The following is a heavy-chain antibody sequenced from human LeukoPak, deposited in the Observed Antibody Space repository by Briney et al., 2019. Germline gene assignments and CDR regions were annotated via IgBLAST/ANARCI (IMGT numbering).Heavy chain of an antibody. Sequence: PGGSLRLSCAASGFTFSSYSMNWVRQAPGKGLEWVSSISSSSSYIYYADSVKGRFTISRDNSKNTLYLQMNSLRAEDTAVYYCARGYSSSWYRYYYYYGMDVWGQGTTVTVSS. J-gene: IGHJ6*02. CDR3: ARGYSSSWYRYYYYYGMDV. D-gene: IGHD6-13*01. CDR2: ISSSSSYI. V-gene: IGHV3-21*04. CDR1: GFTFSSYS.